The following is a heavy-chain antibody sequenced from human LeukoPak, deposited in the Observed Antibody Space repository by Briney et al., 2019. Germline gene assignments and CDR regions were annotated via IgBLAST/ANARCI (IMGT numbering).Heavy chain of an antibody. V-gene: IGHV4-39*01. CDR2: IYYSGTT. CDR1: GGSISSSSYY. D-gene: IGHD6-13*01. CDR3: ARHKGPRSSWYGD. J-gene: IGHJ4*02. Sequence: SETLSLTCTVPGGSISSSSYYWGWIRQPPGKALESIGNIYYSGTTYYNPSLKSRVTISVDTSNNQFSLKLSSVTAADTAVYYCARHKGPRSSWYGDWGQGTLVTVSS.